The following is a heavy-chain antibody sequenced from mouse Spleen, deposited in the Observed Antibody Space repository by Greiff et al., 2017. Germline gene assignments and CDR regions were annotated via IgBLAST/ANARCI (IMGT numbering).Heavy chain of an antibody. CDR3: ARQGGSSYGYWYFDV. CDR2: INSVGGGT. Sequence: EVKLVESGGGLVQPGESLKLSCESNEYEFPSHDMSWVRKTPEKRLELVAAINSVGGGTYYPDTMERRFIISRDNTKKTLYLQMSSLRSEDTALYYCARQGGSSYGYWYFDVWGAGTTVTVSS. D-gene: IGHD1-1*01. CDR1: EYEFPSHD. V-gene: IGHV5-2*01. J-gene: IGHJ1*01.